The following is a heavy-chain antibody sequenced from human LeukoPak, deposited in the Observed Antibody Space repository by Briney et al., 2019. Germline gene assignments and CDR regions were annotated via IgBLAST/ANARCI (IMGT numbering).Heavy chain of an antibody. CDR1: GFTVSTDH. CDR2: SYSGGSR. J-gene: IGHJ4*02. Sequence: PGGSLRLSCAASGFTVSTDHMSWVRKAPGKGLEGVAVSYSGGSRSYAESVKGRFTISRDNSQNTLYLQMNSLRAEDTAVYYCARVWELSFDYWGQGTLVTVSS. V-gene: IGHV3-53*01. D-gene: IGHD1-26*01. CDR3: ARVWELSFDY.